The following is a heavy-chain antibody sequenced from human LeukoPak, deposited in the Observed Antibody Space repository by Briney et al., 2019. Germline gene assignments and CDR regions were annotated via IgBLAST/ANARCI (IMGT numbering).Heavy chain of an antibody. D-gene: IGHD6-13*01. J-gene: IGHJ4*02. Sequence: GGSLRLSCAAYGFTFSSYAMSWVRQAPGKGLKWVSTINDNGDGTYYADSVKGRFTISRDNSKNTLYLQMNSLRAEDTAVYYCAKTPTGYSSPQHPDYWGQGTLVTVSS. CDR1: GFTFSSYA. CDR3: AKTPTGYSSPQHPDY. CDR2: INDNGDGT. V-gene: IGHV3-23*01.